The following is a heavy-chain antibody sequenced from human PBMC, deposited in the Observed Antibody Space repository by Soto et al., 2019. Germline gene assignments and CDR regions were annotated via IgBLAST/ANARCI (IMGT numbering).Heavy chain of an antibody. CDR2: INPSGGFT. CDR3: ARTVRKLYYYDT. J-gene: IGHJ5*02. CDR1: GYTFTSYY. V-gene: IGHV1-46*01. Sequence: QVQLVQSGAEVKNPGASVKVSCKASGYTFTSYYMHWVRQAPGQGLEWMGIINPSGGFTSYAQKFQGRVTMTRDTSTSTVYMEMSSLRSEDTAVYYCARTVRKLYYYDTWGQGTMVTVSS. D-gene: IGHD3-22*01.